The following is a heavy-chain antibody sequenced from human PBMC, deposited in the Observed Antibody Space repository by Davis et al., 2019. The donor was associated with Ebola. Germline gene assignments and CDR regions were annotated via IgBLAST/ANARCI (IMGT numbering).Heavy chain of an antibody. D-gene: IGHD3-3*01. Sequence: TLSLTCTVSGGSISSYYWSWIRQPPGKALEWLALIDWDDDKYYSTSLKTRLTISKDTSKNQVVLTMTNMDPVDTATYYCARIPQYYDFWSGYYKVYYYGMDVWGQGTTVTVSS. CDR3: ARIPQYYDFWSGYYKVYYYGMDV. J-gene: IGHJ6*02. CDR1: GGSISSYYW. CDR2: IDWDDDK. V-gene: IGHV2-70*18.